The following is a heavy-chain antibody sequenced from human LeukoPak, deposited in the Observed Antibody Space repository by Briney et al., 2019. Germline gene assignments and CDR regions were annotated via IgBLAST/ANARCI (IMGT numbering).Heavy chain of an antibody. CDR3: ARDRISGAVTTTGSRAFDI. V-gene: IGHV4-59*12. Sequence: SETLSLTCTVSGGSISSYYWSWIRQPPGKGLEWIAYISDIGSINYNPSLKSRVTISLDTSKNQFSLKLSSVTAADTAVYYCARDRISGAVTTTGSRAFDIWSQGTMVTVSS. CDR2: ISDIGSI. D-gene: IGHD4-11*01. CDR1: GGSISSYY. J-gene: IGHJ3*02.